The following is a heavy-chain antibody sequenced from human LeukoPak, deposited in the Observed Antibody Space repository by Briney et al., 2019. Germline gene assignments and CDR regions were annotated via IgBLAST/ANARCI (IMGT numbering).Heavy chain of an antibody. Sequence: SQTLSLTCTVSGGSISSGDYYWSWIRQPPGKGLEWIGYIYYSGSTYYNPSLKSRVTISVDTSKNQFSLKLSSVTAADTAVYYCARAGGITMVRGVIPPDYWGQGTLVTVSS. J-gene: IGHJ4*02. CDR3: ARAGGITMVRGVIPPDY. V-gene: IGHV4-30-4*01. CDR2: IYYSGST. CDR1: GGSISSGDYY. D-gene: IGHD3-10*01.